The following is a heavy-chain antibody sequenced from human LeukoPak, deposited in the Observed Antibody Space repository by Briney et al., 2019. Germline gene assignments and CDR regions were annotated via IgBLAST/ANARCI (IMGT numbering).Heavy chain of an antibody. J-gene: IGHJ6*03. D-gene: IGHD2-15*01. CDR1: GGSISSSSYY. CDR2: IYYSGST. V-gene: IGHV4-39*07. Sequence: SETLSLTCTVSGGSISSSSYYWGWIRQPSGKGLEWIGSIYYSGSTYYIPSLKSRLTISVDTSKNQFSLKLSSVTAADTAVYYCARNVAHYYYMDVWGNGTTVTVSS. CDR3: ARNVAHYYYMDV.